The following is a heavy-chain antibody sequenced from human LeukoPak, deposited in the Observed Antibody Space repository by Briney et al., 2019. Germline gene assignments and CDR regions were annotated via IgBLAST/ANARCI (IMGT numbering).Heavy chain of an antibody. J-gene: IGHJ5*02. CDR3: AKLVRFLEWVFLKP. D-gene: IGHD3-3*01. Sequence: ASVKVSCKASGGTFSSYAINWVRQAPGQGLEWMGWINPNSGGTNYAQKFQGRVTMTRDTSISTAYMELSRLRSDDTAVYYCAKLVRFLEWVFLKPWGQGTLVTVSS. V-gene: IGHV1-2*02. CDR1: GGTFSSYA. CDR2: INPNSGGT.